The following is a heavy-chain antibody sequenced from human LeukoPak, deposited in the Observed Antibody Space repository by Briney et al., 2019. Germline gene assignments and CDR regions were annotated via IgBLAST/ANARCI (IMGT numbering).Heavy chain of an antibody. CDR3: AKEIRLSVSYIMDY. CDR2: ISWNSGSI. J-gene: IGHJ4*02. D-gene: IGHD1-26*01. Sequence: GGSLRLSCAASGFTFDDYAMHWVRQAPGEGLEWVSGISWNSGSIGYAGSVKGRFTISRDNAKNSLYLQMNSLRAEASDLYYCAKEIRLSVSYIMDYWGQGTLVTVSS. CDR1: GFTFDDYA. V-gene: IGHV3-9*01.